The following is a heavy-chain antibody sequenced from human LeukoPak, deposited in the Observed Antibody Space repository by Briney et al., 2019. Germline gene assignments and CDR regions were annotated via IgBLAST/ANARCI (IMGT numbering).Heavy chain of an antibody. CDR2: IYYSGST. CDR1: GGSISSYY. Sequence: KPSETLSLTCTVSGGSISSYYWSWIRQPPGKGLEWIGYIYYSGSTNYNPSLKSRVTISVDTSKNQFSLRLKSVTAADTAVYYCARAPDFWSHYYEYWGQGTRVTVSS. V-gene: IGHV4-59*01. CDR3: ARAPDFWSHYYEY. D-gene: IGHD3-3*01. J-gene: IGHJ4*02.